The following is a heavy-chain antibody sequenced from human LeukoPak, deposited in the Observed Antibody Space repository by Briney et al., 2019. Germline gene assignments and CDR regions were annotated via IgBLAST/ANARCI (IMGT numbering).Heavy chain of an antibody. Sequence: SETLSLTCTVSGGSVSSGSYYWSWIRQPPGKGLEWIGYIYYSGSTNYDPSLKSRVTISVDTSKNQFSLKLSSVTAADTAVYYCARVHTTVTTYYFDYWGQGTLVTVSS. CDR2: IYYSGST. D-gene: IGHD4-17*01. CDR3: ARVHTTVTTYYFDY. CDR1: GGSVSSGSYY. J-gene: IGHJ4*02. V-gene: IGHV4-61*01.